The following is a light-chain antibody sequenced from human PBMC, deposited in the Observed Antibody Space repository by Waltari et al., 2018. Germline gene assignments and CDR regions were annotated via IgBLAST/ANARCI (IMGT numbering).Light chain of an antibody. CDR1: SSNMGNNY. V-gene: IGLV1-51*01. J-gene: IGLJ2*01. CDR2: DND. Sequence: QSVLTQPPSVSAAPGQTVTISCPRRSSNMGNNYVSWYQHLPGTAPKLLIYDNDKRPSGIPDRFSGSKSGTSATLGITGLQTGDEADYYCGTWDSSLSGVVFGGGTELTVL. CDR3: GTWDSSLSGVV.